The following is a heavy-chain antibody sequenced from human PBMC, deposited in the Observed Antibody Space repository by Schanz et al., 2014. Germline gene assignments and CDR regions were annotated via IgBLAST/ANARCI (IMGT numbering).Heavy chain of an antibody. CDR1: GFTFSDYY. V-gene: IGHV3-23*04. D-gene: IGHD6-13*01. CDR3: ARDGVDAAAGGNY. J-gene: IGHJ4*02. CDR2: INGNGGIT. Sequence: VQLAESGGGVVQPGRSLRLSCAASGFTFSDYYMSWVRQAPGKGLEWVSAINGNGGITYYADPVKGRFTISRDNSKNTLYLQMKSLRVEDTAVYYCARDGVDAAAGGNYWGQGTLVTVSS.